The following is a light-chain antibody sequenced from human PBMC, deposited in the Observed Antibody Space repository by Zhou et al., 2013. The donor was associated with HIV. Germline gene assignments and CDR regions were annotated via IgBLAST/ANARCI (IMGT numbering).Light chain of an antibody. Sequence: DVVMTQSPLSLPVTLGQPASISCRSSQSLVHSDGNTYLNWFQQRPGQSPRRLIYKVSNRDSGVPDRFSGSGSGTDFTLKISKLEAEDVGIYYCMQGTHWPWTFGQGTKVQIE. CDR2: KVS. V-gene: IGKV2-30*02. J-gene: IGKJ1*01. CDR3: MQGTHWPWT. CDR1: QSLVHSDGNTY.